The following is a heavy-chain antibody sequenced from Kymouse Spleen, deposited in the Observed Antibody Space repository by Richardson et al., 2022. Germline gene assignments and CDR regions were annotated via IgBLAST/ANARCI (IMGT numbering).Heavy chain of an antibody. V-gene: IGHV4-34*01. Sequence: QVQLQQWGAGLLKPSETLSLTCAVYGGSFSGYYWSWIRQPPGKGLEWIGEINHSGSTNYNPSLKSRVTISVDTSKNQFSLKLSSVTAADTAVYYCAREEQLVRGFDYWGQGTLVTVSS. CDR3: AREEQLVRGFDY. J-gene: IGHJ4*02. CDR1: GGSFSGYY. D-gene: IGHD6-6*01. CDR2: INHSGST.